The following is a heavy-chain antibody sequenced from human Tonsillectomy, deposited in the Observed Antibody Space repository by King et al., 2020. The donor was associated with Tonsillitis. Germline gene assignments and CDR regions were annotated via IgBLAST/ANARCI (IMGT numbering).Heavy chain of an antibody. Sequence: VQLVESGGGVVQPGGSLRLSCAASGFTVSSKYMTWVRQTPGKGLEWVSVVYSGGSTYYADSVKGRFTISRDNSKNTLSLQMNSLRVEDTAVYYCATGEVPAALHLYYLHYGLDVWGQGTTVTVSS. V-gene: IGHV3-66*01. CDR3: ATGEVPAALHLYYLHYGLDV. CDR1: GFTVSSKY. CDR2: VYSGGST. D-gene: IGHD2-2*01. J-gene: IGHJ6*02.